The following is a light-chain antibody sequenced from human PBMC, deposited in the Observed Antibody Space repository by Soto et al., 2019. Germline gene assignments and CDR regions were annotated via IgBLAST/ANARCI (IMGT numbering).Light chain of an antibody. V-gene: IGKV3-15*01. CDR3: QQYDEWPLT. J-gene: IGKJ4*01. CDR2: DAF. CDR1: QNVKTR. Sequence: EKVMTQSPATLSVSPGERATLSCRASQNVKTRLAWYQQKPGQAPRLLIFDAFTRATGIPARFSGSASGTDFTLTISSLQYEDSGVYYCQQYDEWPLTFGGGTKVEIK.